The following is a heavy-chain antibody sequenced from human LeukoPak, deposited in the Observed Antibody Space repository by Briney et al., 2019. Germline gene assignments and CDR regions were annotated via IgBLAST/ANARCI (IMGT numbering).Heavy chain of an antibody. J-gene: IGHJ5*02. CDR1: GFTFSSYW. CDR3: ARDPGAYCSGGSCYSRNWFDP. Sequence: GGSLRLSCAASGFTFSSYWMHWVRQAPGNGLVWVSRINSDGSSTSYADSVKGRFTISRDNAKNTLYLQMNSLRAEDTAVYYCARDPGAYCSGGSCYSRNWFDPWGQGTLVTVSS. D-gene: IGHD2-15*01. CDR2: INSDGSST. V-gene: IGHV3-74*01.